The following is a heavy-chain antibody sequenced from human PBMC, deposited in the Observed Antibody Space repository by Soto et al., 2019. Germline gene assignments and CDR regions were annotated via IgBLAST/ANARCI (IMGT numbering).Heavy chain of an antibody. D-gene: IGHD2-2*02. V-gene: IGHV4-30-2*01. CDR1: GGSISSGGYS. Sequence: QLQLQESGSGLVKPSQTLSLTCAVSGGSISSGGYSWSWIRQPPGKGLEWIGYIYHSGSTYYNPSRKSRVTISVDRSKNQFSLKLSSVTAADTAVYYCARESCYTPNCWFDPWGQGTLVTVSS. CDR3: ARESCYTPNCWFDP. J-gene: IGHJ5*02. CDR2: IYHSGST.